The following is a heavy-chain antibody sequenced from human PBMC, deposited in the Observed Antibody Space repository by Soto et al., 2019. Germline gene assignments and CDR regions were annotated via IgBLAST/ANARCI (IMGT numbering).Heavy chain of an antibody. V-gene: IGHV4-31*03. D-gene: IGHD2-21*01. CDR2: IYHSGST. Sequence: QVQLQESGPGLVKPSQTLSLTCTVSGDSISRGGYYWNWIRQHPRKGLEWIGYIYHSGSTNYNPSLKGRVTISVDTSKNQLSLELSSVTAADTAIYYCARDGAGAYGLGWFDPWGQGILVTVSS. J-gene: IGHJ5*02. CDR1: GDSISRGGYY. CDR3: ARDGAGAYGLGWFDP.